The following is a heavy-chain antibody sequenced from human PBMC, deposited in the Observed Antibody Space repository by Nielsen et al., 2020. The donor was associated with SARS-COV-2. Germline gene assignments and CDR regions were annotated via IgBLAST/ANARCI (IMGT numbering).Heavy chain of an antibody. CDR2: IIPILGIA. D-gene: IGHD2-15*01. J-gene: IGHJ3*02. CDR3: ARAGHGIVVVVAAFDAFDI. Sequence: WVRQAPGQGLEWMGRIIPILGIANYAQKFQGRVTITADKSTSTAYMELSSLRSEDTAVYYWARAGHGIVVVVAAFDAFDIWGQGTMVTVSS. V-gene: IGHV1-69*04.